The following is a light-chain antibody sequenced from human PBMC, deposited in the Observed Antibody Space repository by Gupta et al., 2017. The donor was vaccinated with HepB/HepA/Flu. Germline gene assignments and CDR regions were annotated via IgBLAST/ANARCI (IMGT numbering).Light chain of an antibody. J-gene: IGLJ1*01. CDR1: SGSFPSNF. Sequence: NSKLTQPHSVSESPGKTVTISCTGSSGSFPSNFVQWYQQRPGSAPTTLIYEHNQRPSGVPDRFSGSIDRSSNSASLTISGLRTEDEADYYCQSYDTNSYVFGTGTKVTVL. V-gene: IGLV6-57*02. CDR2: EHN. CDR3: QSYDTNSYV.